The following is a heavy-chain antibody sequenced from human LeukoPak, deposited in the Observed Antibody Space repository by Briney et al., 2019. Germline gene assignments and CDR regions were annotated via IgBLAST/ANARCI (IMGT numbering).Heavy chain of an antibody. CDR1: GFTFSDYY. J-gene: IGHJ4*02. D-gene: IGHD6-13*01. CDR3: AKDVAAAGIFDY. Sequence: PGGSLRLSCAASGFTFSDYYMSWIRQAPGKGLEWVSAISGSGGSTYYADSVKGRFTISRGNSKNTLYLQMNSLRAEDTAVYYCAKDVAAAGIFDYWGQGTLVTVSS. CDR2: ISGSGGST. V-gene: IGHV3-23*01.